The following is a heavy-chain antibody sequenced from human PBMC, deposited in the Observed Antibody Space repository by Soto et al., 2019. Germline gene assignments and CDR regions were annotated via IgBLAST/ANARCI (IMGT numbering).Heavy chain of an antibody. J-gene: IGHJ4*02. V-gene: IGHV5-51*01. D-gene: IGHD1-26*01. CDR1: GYSFASHW. Sequence: PGECLKISCKGSGYSFASHWVAWVRQMPEKDLEWIGTIYPGDSDTKYSSAFRGHVTISADTSVSTAYLQWRSLEATDSAIYYCARYSGSYWHYLDFWGQGTLVT. CDR2: IYPGDSDT. CDR3: ARYSGSYWHYLDF.